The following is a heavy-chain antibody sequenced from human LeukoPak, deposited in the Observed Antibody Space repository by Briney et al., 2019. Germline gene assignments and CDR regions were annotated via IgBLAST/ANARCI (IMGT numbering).Heavy chain of an antibody. CDR2: INPNGGVT. CDR3: ARDGGDGYNFYY. J-gene: IGHJ4*02. V-gene: IGHV1-2*02. CDR1: GYTFSGYY. D-gene: IGHD5-24*01. Sequence: ASVKVSFKASGYTFSGYYMHWLRQAPGQGLEWMGWINPNGGVTNYAQKFQGRVTMTRDTSISTAYMELSRLRSDDTAVYYCARDGGDGYNFYYWGQGTLVTVSS.